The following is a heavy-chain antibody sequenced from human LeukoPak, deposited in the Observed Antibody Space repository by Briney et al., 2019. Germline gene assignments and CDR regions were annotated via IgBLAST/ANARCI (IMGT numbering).Heavy chain of an antibody. CDR3: ARGQYCGNF. D-gene: IGHD2-15*01. J-gene: IGHJ4*02. Sequence: SETLSLTCAVYGGSFSGYYWSWIRQPPGKGLEWIGEINHSGSTNYNPSLKSRVTISVDTSKNQFSLNLSSVTAADTAVYYCARGQYCGNFWGQGTLVTVSS. V-gene: IGHV4-34*01. CDR1: GGSFSGYY. CDR2: INHSGST.